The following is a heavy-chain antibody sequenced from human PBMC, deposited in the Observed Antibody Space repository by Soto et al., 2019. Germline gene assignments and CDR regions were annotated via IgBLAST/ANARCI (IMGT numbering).Heavy chain of an antibody. CDR1: GFSFSSYG. D-gene: IGHD2-21*02. CDR3: AKDWRGGGNFFVDY. Sequence: GGSLRLSCAASGFSFSSYGMNWVRQAPGKGLEWVTFISFDGNNKYYADSVKGRFTISRDNSKNTLYLQMNSLRAEDTAVYYCAKDWRGGGNFFVDYWGQGTLVTVSS. J-gene: IGHJ4*02. V-gene: IGHV3-30*18. CDR2: ISFDGNNK.